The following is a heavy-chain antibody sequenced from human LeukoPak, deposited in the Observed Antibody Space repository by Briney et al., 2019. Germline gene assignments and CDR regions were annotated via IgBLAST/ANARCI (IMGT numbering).Heavy chain of an antibody. CDR1: GFIFSSYG. V-gene: IGHV3-30*18. Sequence: GGSLRLSCAASGFIFSSYGMHWVRQAPGKGLEWVAVISYDGSNKYYADSVKGRFTISRDNSKNTLYLQMNSLRAEDTAVYYCAKDKAVAVAGPLDYWGQGTLVTVSS. D-gene: IGHD6-19*01. CDR3: AKDKAVAVAGPLDY. J-gene: IGHJ4*02. CDR2: ISYDGSNK.